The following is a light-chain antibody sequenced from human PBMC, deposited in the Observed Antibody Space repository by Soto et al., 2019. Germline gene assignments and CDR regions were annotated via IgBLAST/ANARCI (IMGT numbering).Light chain of an antibody. Sequence: SYELTQPPSVSVAPGQTASISCGGNNIASKSVHWYQQKPGQAPVMVIYDDRDRPSGIPSRFSGSNSGNTATLTVSRVAAGDEADYFCHVWDSGSVVFGGGTKLT. V-gene: IGLV3-21*02. J-gene: IGLJ2*01. CDR2: DDR. CDR3: HVWDSGSVV. CDR1: NIASKS.